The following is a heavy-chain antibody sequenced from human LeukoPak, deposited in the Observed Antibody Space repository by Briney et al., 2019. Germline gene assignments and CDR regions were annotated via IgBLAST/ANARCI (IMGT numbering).Heavy chain of an antibody. CDR2: IYYSGST. D-gene: IGHD3-10*01. CDR1: GGSISSYY. J-gene: IGHJ4*02. CDR3: ARNIGFDFDY. Sequence: SETLSLTCTVSGGSISSYYWSWIRQPPGKGLEWIGYIYYSGSTNYNPSLKSRVTISVDTSKNQFSLKLSSVTAADTAVYYCARNIGFDFDYWGQVTLVTVS. V-gene: IGHV4-59*01.